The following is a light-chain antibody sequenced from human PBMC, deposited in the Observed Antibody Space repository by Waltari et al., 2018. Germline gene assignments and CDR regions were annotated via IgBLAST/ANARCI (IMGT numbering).Light chain of an antibody. CDR3: HHHGNWPFLA. CDR1: QSVGRF. Sequence: EIVSAQSPATLSFSPGERATLSCRASQSVGRFLALCQRKPGQAPRLLIYDATDRASGTAARFSGSGCGTDFTLTISSLEPEDFAVYYCHHHGNWPFLAFGQGTRLEIK. CDR2: DAT. J-gene: IGKJ5*01. V-gene: IGKV3-11*01.